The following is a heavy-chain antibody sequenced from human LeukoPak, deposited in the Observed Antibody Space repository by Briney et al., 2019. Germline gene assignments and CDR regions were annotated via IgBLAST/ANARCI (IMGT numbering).Heavy chain of an antibody. Sequence: PSETLSLTCAVYGGSFSGYYWSWIRQPPGKGLEWIGYIYYSGSTNYNPSLKSRVTISVDTSKNQFSLKLSSVTAADTAVYYCARDNPYSGSYSKAFDIWGQGTMVTVSS. J-gene: IGHJ3*02. V-gene: IGHV4-59*01. CDR3: ARDNPYSGSYSKAFDI. D-gene: IGHD1-26*01. CDR1: GGSFSGYY. CDR2: IYYSGST.